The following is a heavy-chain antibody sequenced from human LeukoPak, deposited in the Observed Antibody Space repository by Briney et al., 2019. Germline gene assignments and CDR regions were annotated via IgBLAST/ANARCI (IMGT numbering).Heavy chain of an antibody. D-gene: IGHD6-6*01. CDR1: GLTFSRYA. CDR3: AKAGYSSSSGNYFDY. CDR2: ISESGSGT. V-gene: IGHV3-23*01. J-gene: IGHJ4*02. Sequence: QSGGSLRLSCAVSGLTFSRYAMSWVRQAPGKGLEWVSAISESGSGTYYADSVKGRFTISRDNSKNTLYLQMNSLRAEDTAVYYCAKAGYSSSSGNYFDYWGQGTLVTVSS.